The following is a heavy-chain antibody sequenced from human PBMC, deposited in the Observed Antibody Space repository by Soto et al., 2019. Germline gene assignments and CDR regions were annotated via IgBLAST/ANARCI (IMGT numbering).Heavy chain of an antibody. J-gene: IGHJ4*02. CDR2: TTDDGGRT. Sequence: GGSLRLSCTASGFSFSSYAMTWVRQAPGKGLEWVSSTTDDGGRTFYADSVKGRFTISRDNSNNRLDLQMNSLRAEDTALYYGAKVGGFGTGAYYNVAYWGQGTLVTVSS. CDR3: AKVGGFGTGAYYNVAY. D-gene: IGHD3-10*01. V-gene: IGHV3-23*01. CDR1: GFSFSSYA.